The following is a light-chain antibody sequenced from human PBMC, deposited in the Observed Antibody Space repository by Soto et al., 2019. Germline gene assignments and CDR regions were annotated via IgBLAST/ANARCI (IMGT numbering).Light chain of an antibody. V-gene: IGKV1-39*01. J-gene: IGKJ1*01. CDR2: EGS. CDR3: QQRYSDWT. Sequence: DVHLTQSPSSLSASVGDRVTITCRASQFINHYLNWYQQRPGEAPKALIYEGSTLHSGVPPRFSGGGSGTDFTLTISSLQPEDVATYFCQQRYSDWTLGQGTKVEIK. CDR1: QFINHY.